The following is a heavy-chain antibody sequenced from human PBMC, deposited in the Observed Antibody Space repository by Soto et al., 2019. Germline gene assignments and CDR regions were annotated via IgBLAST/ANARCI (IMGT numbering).Heavy chain of an antibody. CDR3: ARVERGTATTVVDAFDI. Sequence: SETLSLTCAVYGGSFSGYYWSWIRQPPGKGLEWIGEMNHSGGTHFNPSLKSRVTISVDTSKNQFSLKMSFVTAADTALYYCARVERGTATTVVDAFDIWGPGTMVT. CDR1: GGSFSGYY. D-gene: IGHD1-1*01. J-gene: IGHJ3*02. V-gene: IGHV4-34*01. CDR2: MNHSGGT.